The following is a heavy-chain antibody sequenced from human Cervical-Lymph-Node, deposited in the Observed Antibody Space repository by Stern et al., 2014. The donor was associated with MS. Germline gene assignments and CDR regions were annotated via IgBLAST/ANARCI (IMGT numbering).Heavy chain of an antibody. CDR1: GGTFSKFP. V-gene: IGHV1-69*01. D-gene: IGHD6-13*01. CDR2: IFPVLRTP. J-gene: IGHJ5*02. CDR3: ALSSETSDRWYSLGYDL. Sequence: VQLLESGAEVTKPGSSVKVSCKASGGTFSKFPSSWVRQAPGQGLEWMGGIFPVLRTPTYAQEFRGSVTITADVSTSTVYMELSSLRSDDTAVYYCALSSETSDRWYSLGYDLWGQGTLVTVSS.